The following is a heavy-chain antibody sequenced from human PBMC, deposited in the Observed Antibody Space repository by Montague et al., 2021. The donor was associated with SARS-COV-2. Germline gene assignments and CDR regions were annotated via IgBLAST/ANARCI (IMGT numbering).Heavy chain of an antibody. CDR1: GYRFTNYW. V-gene: IGHV5-51*01. CDR3: ARSYTKYSGFDY. Sequence: QSGAEVKKPGESVKISCKGSGYRFTNYWIGWVRQMPGKGPESMGXIYSGDSDTRYSPSFQGLVTMSVDKSISTAYLQWSSLEASDTAMYYCARSYTKYSGFDYWGQGTLVTVSS. CDR2: IYSGDSDT. D-gene: IGHD6-6*01. J-gene: IGHJ4*02.